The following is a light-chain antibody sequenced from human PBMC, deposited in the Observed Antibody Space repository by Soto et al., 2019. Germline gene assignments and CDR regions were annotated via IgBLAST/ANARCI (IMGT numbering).Light chain of an antibody. CDR3: QQYNNWPPIT. CDR2: YAS. CDR1: QSVSNN. J-gene: IGKJ5*01. V-gene: IGKV3-15*01. Sequence: EIMMTQSPATLSVSPGERATLSCRASQSVSNNLAWYQQKPGQAPRLLIYYASTRATGIPARFSGSGSGTEFTLTISSLQSEDFALKYCQQYNNWPPITFGQGTRLEIK.